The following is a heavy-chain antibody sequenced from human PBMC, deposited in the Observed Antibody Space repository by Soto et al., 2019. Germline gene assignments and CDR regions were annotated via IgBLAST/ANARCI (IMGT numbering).Heavy chain of an antibody. CDR2: ISSSGSTI. CDR3: AREPSGSSSWYNAFDI. J-gene: IGHJ3*02. V-gene: IGHV3-11*01. CDR1: GFTFSDYY. Sequence: PGGSLRLSCAASGFTFSDYYMSWIRQAPGKGLEWVSYISSSGSTIYYADSVEGRFTISRDNAKNSLYLQMNSLRAEDTAVYYCAREPSGSSSWYNAFDIWGQGTMVTVSS. D-gene: IGHD6-13*01.